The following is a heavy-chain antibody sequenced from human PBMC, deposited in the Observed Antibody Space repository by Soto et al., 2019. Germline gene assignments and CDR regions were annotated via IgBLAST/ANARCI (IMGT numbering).Heavy chain of an antibody. J-gene: IGHJ6*02. D-gene: IGHD3-3*01. CDR1: GFTFSSYA. CDR3: AKEAGVVIDKTFYYYYGMDV. V-gene: IGHV3-23*01. CDR2: ISSSGGST. Sequence: GGSLRLSCAASGFTFSSYAMSWVRQAPGKGLEWVSAISSSGGSTYYADSVKGRFTISRDNSKNTLYLQMKSLRAEDTAVYYYAKEAGVVIDKTFYYYYGMDVWGQGTTVTVSS.